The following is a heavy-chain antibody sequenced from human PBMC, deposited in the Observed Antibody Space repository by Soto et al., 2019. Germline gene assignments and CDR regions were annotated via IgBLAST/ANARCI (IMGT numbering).Heavy chain of an antibody. CDR2: IYYSGST. Sequence: SETLSLTCTVSGGFVSSGSYYWSWIRQPPGKGLEWIGYIYYSGSTNYNPSLKSRVTISVDTSKNQFSLKLSSVTAADTAVYYCARAGAMVRGVIIPLYYFDYWGQGTLVTVSS. J-gene: IGHJ4*02. CDR3: ARAGAMVRGVIIPLYYFDY. CDR1: GGFVSSGSYY. V-gene: IGHV4-61*01. D-gene: IGHD3-10*01.